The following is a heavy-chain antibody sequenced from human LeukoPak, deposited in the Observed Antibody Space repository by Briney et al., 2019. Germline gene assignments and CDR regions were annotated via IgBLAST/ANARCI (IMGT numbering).Heavy chain of an antibody. V-gene: IGHV5-51*01. Sequence: GEPLNFSCQAPGSRFTSYWIGGVRQMPGKGLECMGIIPPGEAETRNSPSYQGQLPIPANKSINTAYRLWSRLKSSNTAIYYCARRLGATQPYFYFWGQGALVTVSS. D-gene: IGHD1-26*01. CDR3: ARRLGATQPYFYF. CDR2: IPPGEAET. J-gene: IGHJ4*02. CDR1: GSRFTSYW.